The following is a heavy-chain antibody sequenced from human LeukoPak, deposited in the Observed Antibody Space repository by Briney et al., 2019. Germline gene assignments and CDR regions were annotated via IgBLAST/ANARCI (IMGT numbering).Heavy chain of an antibody. J-gene: IGHJ4*02. CDR1: GDNVSSNTTA. D-gene: IGHD3-16*01. V-gene: IGHV6-1*01. CDR2: TYSRSKWYS. CDR3: AKSPRGSYDY. Sequence: SQTLSLTCAISGDNVSSNTTAWNLIRQSPSRGLEWLGRTYSRSKWYSEYAVSMKSRITIKPDTSKNRFSLQLSSVTPEDTAVYYCAKSPRGSYDYWGQGTLVTVSS.